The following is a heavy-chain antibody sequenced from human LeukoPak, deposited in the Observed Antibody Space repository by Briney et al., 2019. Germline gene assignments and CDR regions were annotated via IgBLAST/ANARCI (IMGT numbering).Heavy chain of an antibody. V-gene: IGHV4-59*08. CDR2: VANSGAI. CDR3: ARWDDSDWAFGD. Sequence: PSETLSLTCIVSGDSMSRYSWNWIRQSPGTGLEWIGYVANSGAISYKSSLESRVTISVGTSKSQLSLRLTSVTAADTAVYYCARWDDSDWAFGDWGPGILVTVSS. J-gene: IGHJ4*02. D-gene: IGHD6-19*01. CDR1: GDSMSRYS.